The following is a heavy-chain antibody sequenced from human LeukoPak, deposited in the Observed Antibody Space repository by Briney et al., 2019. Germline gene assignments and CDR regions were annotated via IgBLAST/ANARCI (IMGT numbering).Heavy chain of an antibody. V-gene: IGHV3-11*05. CDR2: ISTTSSFT. CDR1: GFTFSRYA. Sequence: GGSLRLSCVAAGFTFSRYAMSWVRQAPGKGLEWVSYISTTSSFTNYADSVKGRFTISRDNAKNSLYLQMNSLRAEDTAVYYCARDLRLTWVGGQGTLVTVSS. J-gene: IGHJ4*02. CDR3: ARDLRLTWV. D-gene: IGHD2-15*01.